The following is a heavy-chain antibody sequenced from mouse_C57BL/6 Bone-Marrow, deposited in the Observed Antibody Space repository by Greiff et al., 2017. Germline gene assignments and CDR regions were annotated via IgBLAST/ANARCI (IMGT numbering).Heavy chain of an antibody. D-gene: IGHD2-13*01. V-gene: IGHV1-50*01. CDR3: ARERLY. Sequence: QVQLKQPGAELVKPGASVKLSCKASGYTFTSYWMQWVKQRPGQGLEWIGEIDPSDSYTNYNQKFKGKATLTVDTSSSTAYMQLSSLTSEDSAVXYCARERLYWGQGTTLTVSS. CDR1: GYTFTSYW. CDR2: IDPSDSYT. J-gene: IGHJ2*01.